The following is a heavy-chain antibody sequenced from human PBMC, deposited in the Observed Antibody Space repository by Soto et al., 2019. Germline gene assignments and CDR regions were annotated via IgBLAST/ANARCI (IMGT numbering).Heavy chain of an antibody. V-gene: IGHV4-31*03. D-gene: IGHD3-10*01. CDR2: IYYSGST. CDR1: GGSISSGGYY. CDR3: VRGSKDSYPGSRIFDF. J-gene: IGHJ4*02. Sequence: SETLSLTCTVSGGSISSGGYYWSWIRQHPGKGLEWIGYIYYSGSTYYNPSLKSRVTISVDTSKNQFSLKLSSVTAEDSAIYFCVRGSKDSYPGSRIFDFWGRGTLVTVSS.